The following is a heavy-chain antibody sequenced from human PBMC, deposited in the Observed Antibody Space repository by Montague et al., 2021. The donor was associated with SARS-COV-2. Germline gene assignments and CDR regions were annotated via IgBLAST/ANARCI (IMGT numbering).Heavy chain of an antibody. D-gene: IGHD2-15*01. CDR2: IHHGGST. CDR3: ARLGDGVVPSPILDVGSYCSYYYLDI. J-gene: IGHJ6*03. Sequence: SETLSLTCAVYGGSFSTYSWNWIRQPPGKGLEWIGEIHHGGSTNYNPSLKSRVTISADTSKNQFSLKLTSVTAADTAVYYCARLGDGVVPSPILDVGSYCSYYYLDIWGKGTVVTVSS. V-gene: IGHV4-34*01. CDR1: GGSFSTYS.